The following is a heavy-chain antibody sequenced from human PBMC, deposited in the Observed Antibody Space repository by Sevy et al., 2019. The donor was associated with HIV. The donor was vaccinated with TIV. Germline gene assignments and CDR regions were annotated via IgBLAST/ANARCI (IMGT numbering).Heavy chain of an antibody. Sequence: GGSLRLSCAVSGFTLSGYAMNWVRQAPGKGLEWVSAISGKGRSTHYADSGEGRFTISRDNSKNTLYLQMNSLRAEDTAVYYCAKTINSGGGVVPAANYYYYGMDVWGQGTTVTVSS. V-gene: IGHV3-23*01. J-gene: IGHJ6*02. D-gene: IGHD2-2*01. CDR1: GFTLSGYA. CDR3: AKTINSGGGVVPAANYYYYGMDV. CDR2: ISGKGRST.